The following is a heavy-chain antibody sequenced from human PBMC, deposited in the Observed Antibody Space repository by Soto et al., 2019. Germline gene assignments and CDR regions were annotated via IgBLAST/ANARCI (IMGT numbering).Heavy chain of an antibody. V-gene: IGHV3-33*01. D-gene: IGHD4-17*01. J-gene: IGHJ4*02. CDR3: ASEENDYGDYVAPNDY. CDR2: IWYDGSNK. Sequence: QVQLVESGGGVVQPGRSLRLSCAASGFTFSSYGMHWVRQAPGKGLEWVAVIWYDGSNKYYADSVKGRFTISRDNSKNPLYLQINSLRAEDTAVYYCASEENDYGDYVAPNDYWGQGTLVTVSS. CDR1: GFTFSSYG.